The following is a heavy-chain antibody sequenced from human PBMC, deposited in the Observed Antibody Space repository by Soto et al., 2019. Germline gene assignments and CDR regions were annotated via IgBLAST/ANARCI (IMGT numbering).Heavy chain of an antibody. Sequence: ASVKVSFKASGYTFTSYAMHWVRQAPGQRLEWMGWINAGNGNTKYSQKFQGRVTITRDTSASTAYMELSSLRSEDTAVYYCARRDYDFCSGLNDAFDIRGQRTMVTFSS. CDR1: GYTFTSYA. CDR3: ARRDYDFCSGLNDAFDI. CDR2: INAGNGNT. D-gene: IGHD3-3*01. V-gene: IGHV1-3*01. J-gene: IGHJ3*02.